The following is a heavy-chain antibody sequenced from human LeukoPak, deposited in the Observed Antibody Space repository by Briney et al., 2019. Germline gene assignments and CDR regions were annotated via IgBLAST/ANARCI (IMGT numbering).Heavy chain of an antibody. V-gene: IGHV1-69*13. J-gene: IGHJ6*04. CDR2: IIPIFGTA. D-gene: IGHD2-15*01. Sequence: SVTVSCKASGGTFSSYAISWVRQAPGQGLEWMGGIIPIFGTANYAQKFQGRVTITADESTSTAYMELSSLRSEDTAVYYCAREYCSGGSCFPSGYGMDVWGKGTTVTVSS. CDR3: AREYCSGGSCFPSGYGMDV. CDR1: GGTFSSYA.